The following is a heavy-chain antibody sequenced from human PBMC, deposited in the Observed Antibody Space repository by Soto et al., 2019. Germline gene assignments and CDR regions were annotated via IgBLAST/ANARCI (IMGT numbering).Heavy chain of an antibody. D-gene: IGHD2-21*02. V-gene: IGHV3-23*01. CDR2: ISSSGGTT. Sequence: EVRLLESGGGLVQPGGSLRLSCAASGFTFSSSAMSWVRQAPGKGLEWVSTISSSGGTTYYAESVKGRFTISRDNSKSTLYLQMNSLRAEDTAAFYCAKLTANYFYMDVWGKGTTVTVSS. J-gene: IGHJ6*03. CDR1: GFTFSSSA. CDR3: AKLTANYFYMDV.